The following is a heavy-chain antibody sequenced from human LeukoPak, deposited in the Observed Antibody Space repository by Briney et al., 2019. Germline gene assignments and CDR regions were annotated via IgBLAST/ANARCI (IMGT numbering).Heavy chain of an antibody. CDR2: IHYTGST. CDR1: GGSITSSY. J-gene: IGHJ5*02. Sequence: PSETLSLTCTVSGGSITSSYWSCIRQSPGKGLEWIGYIHYTGSTNYNPSLKSRVTMLIDTSKNQFSLKLSSVTAADTAVYYCARGRYSAGDNWFDPWGQGTPVTVSS. CDR3: ARGRYSAGDNWFDP. D-gene: IGHD3-9*01. V-gene: IGHV4-59*01.